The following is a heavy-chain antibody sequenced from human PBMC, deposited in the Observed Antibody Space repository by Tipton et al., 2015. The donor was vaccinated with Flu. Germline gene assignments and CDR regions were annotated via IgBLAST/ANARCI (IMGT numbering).Heavy chain of an antibody. V-gene: IGHV3-23*01. D-gene: IGHD3-22*01. J-gene: IGHJ4*02. Sequence: PRLSCAASGFTFSSYAMSWVRQAPGKGLEWVSAISGSGGSTYYADSVKGRFTISRDNSKNTLYLQMNSLRAEDTAVYYCAKNTYYYDSSGYYLGYWGQGTLVTVSS. CDR1: GFTFSSYA. CDR3: AKNTYYYDSSGYYLGY. CDR2: ISGSGGST.